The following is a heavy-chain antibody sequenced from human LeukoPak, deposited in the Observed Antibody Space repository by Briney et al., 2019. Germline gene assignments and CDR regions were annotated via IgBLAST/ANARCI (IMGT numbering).Heavy chain of an antibody. CDR3: AREKQWPDYYFDY. J-gene: IGHJ4*02. CDR2: ISYDGSNK. Sequence: GGSLRLSCAASGFTFSSYAMHWVRRAPGKGLEWVAVISYDGSNKYYADSVKGRFTISRDNSKNTLYLQMNSLRAEDTAVYYRAREKQWPDYYFDYWGQGTLVTVSS. V-gene: IGHV3-30-3*01. D-gene: IGHD6-19*01. CDR1: GFTFSSYA.